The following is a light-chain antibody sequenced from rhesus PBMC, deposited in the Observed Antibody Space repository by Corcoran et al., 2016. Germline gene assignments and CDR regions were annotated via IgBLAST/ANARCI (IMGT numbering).Light chain of an antibody. CDR2: GPS. V-gene: IGKV3-24*04. CDR3: QQESNWKFT. CDR1: QSVANY. J-gene: IGKJ3*01. Sequence: EIVLTQSPATLGLSPGERATLSCRASQSVANYFSWYQQHPGQAPRLLIYGPSSRATGIPDRFSGSGSGTDFTLTISSLEPEDVGVYYCQQESNWKFTFGPGTKLDIK.